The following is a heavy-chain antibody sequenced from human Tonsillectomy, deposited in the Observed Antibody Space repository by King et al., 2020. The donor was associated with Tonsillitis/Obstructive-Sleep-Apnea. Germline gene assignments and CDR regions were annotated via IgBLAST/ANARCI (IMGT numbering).Heavy chain of an antibody. V-gene: IGHV4-59*01. J-gene: IGHJ4*02. CDR1: GGSISSYY. D-gene: IGHD3-10*01. Sequence: VPLQESGPGLVKPSETLSLTCTVSGGSISSYYWSWIRQPPGKGLEWIGYIYYSGSTNYNPSLKSRVTISVDTSKNQFSLKLSSVTAADTAVYYCARSRYYGSGMNDYWGQGTLVTVSS. CDR3: ARSRYYGSGMNDY. CDR2: IYYSGST.